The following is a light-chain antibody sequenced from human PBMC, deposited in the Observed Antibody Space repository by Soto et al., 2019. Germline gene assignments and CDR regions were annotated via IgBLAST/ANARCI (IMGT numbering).Light chain of an antibody. V-gene: IGLV2-8*01. CDR1: SSDVGGYNY. Sequence: QSALTQPPSASGSPGQSVTISCTGASSDVGGYNYVSWYQQHPGKAPKLMLYEVSKRPSGVPDRFSGSKSGNTASRTVSGLQAEDEADYYCSSYAGSDNSWVFGGGTKLTVL. CDR2: EVS. CDR3: SSYAGSDNSWV. J-gene: IGLJ2*01.